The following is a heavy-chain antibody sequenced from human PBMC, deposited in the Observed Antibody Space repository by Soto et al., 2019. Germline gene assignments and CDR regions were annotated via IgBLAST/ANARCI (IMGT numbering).Heavy chain of an antibody. V-gene: IGHV5-10-1*01. D-gene: IGHD3-22*01. Sequence: GESLKISCKGSGYSCAGYCITLVRQKPGKGLEWMGRIDPSDSQTYYSPSFRGHVTISVTKSITTVFLQWSSLRASDTAMYYCARQIYDSDTGPNFQYYFDSWGQGTPVTVS. CDR1: GYSCAGYC. CDR3: ARQIYDSDTGPNFQYYFDS. J-gene: IGHJ4*02. CDR2: IDPSDSQT.